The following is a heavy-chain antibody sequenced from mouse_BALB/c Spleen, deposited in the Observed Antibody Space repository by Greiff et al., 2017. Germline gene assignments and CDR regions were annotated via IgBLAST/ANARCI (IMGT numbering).Heavy chain of an antibody. CDR2: IYPSDSYT. CDR1: GYTFTSYW. Sequence: VQLQQPGAELVRPGASVKLSCKASGYTFTSYWINWVKQRPGQGLEWIGNIYPSDSYTNYNQKFKDKATLTVDKSSSTAYMQLSSPTSEDSAVYYCTRLTTATHYYAMDYWGQGTSVTVSS. CDR3: TRLTTATHYYAMDY. D-gene: IGHD1-2*01. V-gene: IGHV1-69*02. J-gene: IGHJ4*01.